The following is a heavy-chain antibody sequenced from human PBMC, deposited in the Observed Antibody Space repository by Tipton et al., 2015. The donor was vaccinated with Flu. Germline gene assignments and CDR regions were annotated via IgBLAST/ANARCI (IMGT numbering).Heavy chain of an antibody. CDR1: GYTFTGYY. CDR2: INPNSGDT. V-gene: IGHV1-2*02. D-gene: IGHD4-17*01. Sequence: QVQLVQSGAEVKKPGASVKVSCKASGYTFTGYYMHWVRQAPGQGLEWMGWINPNSGDTNYAQKFQGRVTMTRDTSISTAYMELSRLRSDDTAVYYCARDNGYGDYNWNYWGQGTLVTVSS. J-gene: IGHJ4*02. CDR3: ARDNGYGDYNWNY.